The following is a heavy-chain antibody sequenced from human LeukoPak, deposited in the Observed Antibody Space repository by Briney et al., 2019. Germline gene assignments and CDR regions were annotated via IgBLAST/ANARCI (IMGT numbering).Heavy chain of an antibody. CDR1: GFTVSSNY. V-gene: IGHV3-53*01. CDR2: IYSGGST. J-gene: IGHJ6*03. CDR3: ARTRPNSGYDRYYYYRDV. D-gene: IGHD5-12*01. Sequence: GGSLRLSCVASGFTVSSNYMSWVRQAPGKGLEWVSVIYSGGSTYYADSVKGRFTISRDNSKNTLYFQMNSLRAEDTAVYYCARTRPNSGYDRYYYYRDVWGKGTTVTVSS.